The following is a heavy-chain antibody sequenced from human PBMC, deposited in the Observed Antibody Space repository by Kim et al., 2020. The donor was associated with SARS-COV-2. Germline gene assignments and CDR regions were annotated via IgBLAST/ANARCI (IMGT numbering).Heavy chain of an antibody. CDR3: ARTTSGWANWFDS. V-gene: IGHV1-8*02. D-gene: IGHD6-19*01. CDR2: VTPSSGNT. J-gene: IGHJ5*01. CDR1: GYFFSTYD. Sequence: ASVKVSCKASGYFFSTYDINWVRQASGQGLEWLGWVTPSSGNTGYAQKFQGRVTVTRDNSIRTAYLELSNLRSEDTAVYYCARTTSGWANWFDSWGQGTLVTVSS.